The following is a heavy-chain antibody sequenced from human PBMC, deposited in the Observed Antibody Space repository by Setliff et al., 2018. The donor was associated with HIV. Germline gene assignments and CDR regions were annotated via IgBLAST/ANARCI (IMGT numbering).Heavy chain of an antibody. D-gene: IGHD3-3*01. Sequence: GESLKISCAASGFTFSRYSMNWVRQAPGKGLEWVSSISSSSSYIYYADSLKGRFTISRDNAKNTLYLQMNSLRAEDTAVYYCARERLRFLEWLPLDYWGQGTLVTVSS. CDR2: ISSSSSYI. CDR1: GFTFSRYS. J-gene: IGHJ4*02. CDR3: ARERLRFLEWLPLDY. V-gene: IGHV3-21*01.